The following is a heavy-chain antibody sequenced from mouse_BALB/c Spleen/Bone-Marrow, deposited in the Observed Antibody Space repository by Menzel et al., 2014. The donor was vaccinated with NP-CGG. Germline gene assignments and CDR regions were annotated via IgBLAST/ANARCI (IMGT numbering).Heavy chain of an antibody. CDR3: ARDDGNYHCFDY. V-gene: IGHV7-3*02. CDR2: IRDKANSYTT. J-gene: IGHJ2*01. Sequence: EVQGVESGGGLVQPGGSLRLSCATSGFTFTDYYMSWVRQPPGRALEWLGFIRDKANSYTTEYSASVKGRFTISRDNSQSIVYLQMNTLRTEDSATYYCARDDGNYHCFDYWGPGTTLTVSS. D-gene: IGHD2-1*01. CDR1: GFTFTDYY.